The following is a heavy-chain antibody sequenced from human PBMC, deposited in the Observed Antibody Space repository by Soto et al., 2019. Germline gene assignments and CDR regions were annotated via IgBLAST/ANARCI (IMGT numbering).Heavy chain of an antibody. CDR1: GFTFSSYA. V-gene: IGHV3-23*01. D-gene: IGHD3-10*01. CDR3: AKGITMVRGVIIWHHYYYGMDV. Sequence: GGSLRLSCAASGFTFSSYAMSWVRQAPGKGLEWVSAISGSGGSTYYADSVKGRFTISRDNSKNTLYLQMNSLRAEDTAVYYCAKGITMVRGVIIWHHYYYGMDVWGQGTTVTV. CDR2: ISGSGGST. J-gene: IGHJ6*02.